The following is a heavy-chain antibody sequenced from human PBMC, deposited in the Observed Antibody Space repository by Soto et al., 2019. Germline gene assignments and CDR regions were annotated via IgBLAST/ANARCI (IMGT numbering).Heavy chain of an antibody. CDR3: ARAEWIKRKGGMDV. D-gene: IGHD2-2*03. CDR2: IYHSGST. V-gene: IGHV4-4*02. J-gene: IGHJ6*01. CDR1: VGSISSINC. Sequence: SLTCSVSVGSISSINCFSFFLQPPGKGLEWIGEIYHSGSTNYNPSLKSRVTISVDKSKNQFYLKLSSVTAAETAVYYCARAEWIKRKGGMDVWGQGNTVTVSS.